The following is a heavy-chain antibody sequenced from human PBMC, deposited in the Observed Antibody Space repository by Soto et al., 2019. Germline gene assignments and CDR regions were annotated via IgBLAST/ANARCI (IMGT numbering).Heavy chain of an antibody. J-gene: IGHJ4*02. D-gene: IGHD5-18*01. CDR3: ANDPGGGHSYHGY. V-gene: IGHV3-30*18. CDR2: ISYDGSNK. Sequence: GWSLRLSCAASGFTFSSYGMHWVRQAPGKGLEWVAFISYDGSNKYYADSVKGRFTISRDNSKNTLYLQMNILRAEDTAVYYCANDPGGGHSYHGYWGQGTLVTVSS. CDR1: GFTFSSYG.